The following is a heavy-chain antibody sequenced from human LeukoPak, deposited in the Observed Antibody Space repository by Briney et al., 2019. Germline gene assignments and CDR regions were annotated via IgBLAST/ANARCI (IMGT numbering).Heavy chain of an antibody. J-gene: IGHJ6*03. Sequence: ASVTVSCKASGYTFTSYGISWGRQAPGQGLEWMGWISAYNGNTNYAQKLQGRVTMTTDTSTSTAYMELRSLRSDDTAVYYCASVKAADDYYYMDVWGKGTTVTVSS. CDR3: ASVKAADDYYYMDV. CDR2: ISAYNGNT. V-gene: IGHV1-18*01. CDR1: GYTFTSYG. D-gene: IGHD6-25*01.